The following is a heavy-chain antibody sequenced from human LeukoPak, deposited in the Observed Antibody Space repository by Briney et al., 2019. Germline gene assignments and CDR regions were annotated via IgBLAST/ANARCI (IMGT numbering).Heavy chain of an antibody. CDR3: ARAGQEWFGELGFDS. CDR2: IKQDGSEK. J-gene: IGHJ4*02. CDR1: GFSFSSYW. V-gene: IGHV3-7*01. Sequence: GGSLRLSCAASGFSFSSYWMSWVRQAPGKGLEWVANIKQDGSEKYYVASVKGRFTISRDNAKNSLYLQMNSLRAEDTAMYYCARAGQEWFGELGFDSWGQGTLVTVSS. D-gene: IGHD3-10*01.